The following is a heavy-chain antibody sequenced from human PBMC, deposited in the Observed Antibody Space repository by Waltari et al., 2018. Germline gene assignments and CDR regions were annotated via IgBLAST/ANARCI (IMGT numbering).Heavy chain of an antibody. CDR2: INPSFSTA. J-gene: IGHJ5*02. D-gene: IGHD6-19*01. V-gene: IGHV1-69*05. CDR3: AREIAVAGTGWFDP. CDR1: GGTFSSYA. Sequence: QVQLLQSGAEVKKPGSSVKVSCKASGGTFSSYAISWVRQAPGQGLEWMGGINPSFSTANYAQKFQGRVTITTDESTSTAYMELSSLRSEDTAVYYCAREIAVAGTGWFDPWGQGTLVTVSS.